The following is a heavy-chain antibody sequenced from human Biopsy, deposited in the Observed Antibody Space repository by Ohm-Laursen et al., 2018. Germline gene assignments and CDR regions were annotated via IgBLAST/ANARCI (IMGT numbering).Heavy chain of an antibody. CDR2: IRGSGLTT. V-gene: IGHV3-23*01. D-gene: IGHD3-16*01. CDR3: ARDLTWGSYFDS. CDR1: GFILNNYG. J-gene: IGHJ4*02. Sequence: GSLRLSCAASGFILNNYGLSWVRQAPGKGLEWVSAIRGSGLTTFYTDSVKGRFTISRDNSKNSLYLQMNSLRAEDTAVYYCARDLTWGSYFDSWGQGSLVTVSS.